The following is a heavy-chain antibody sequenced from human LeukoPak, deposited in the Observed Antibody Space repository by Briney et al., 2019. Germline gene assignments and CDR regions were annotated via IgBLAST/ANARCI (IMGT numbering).Heavy chain of an antibody. J-gene: IGHJ6*02. Sequence: ASVKVSCKASGYIFTSYGINWVRQAPGQGLEWMGWISAYNGNTNYAQKLQDRVTMTTDTSTSTAYMELRSLRSDDTAVYYCARCPRYCDGGYSYCSGLDVWGQGTTVTVSS. CDR1: GYIFTSYG. CDR2: ISAYNGNT. D-gene: IGHD2-15*01. V-gene: IGHV1-18*01. CDR3: ARCPRYCDGGYSYCSGLDV.